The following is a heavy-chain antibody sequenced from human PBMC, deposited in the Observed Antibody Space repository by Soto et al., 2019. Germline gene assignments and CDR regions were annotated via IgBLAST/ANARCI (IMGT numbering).Heavy chain of an antibody. D-gene: IGHD6-13*01. J-gene: IGHJ6*02. CDR3: ARGKQQMIYKSYGIDV. Sequence: GGSLRLSCAASGFILSSYEVNWVRQAPGKGLEWVSYISSTGSIIYYADSVKGRFTISRDNAKNSLYLQLNSLRAEDTAVYYCARGKQQMIYKSYGIDVWGQGTKVTVYS. CDR2: ISSTGSII. CDR1: GFILSSYE. V-gene: IGHV3-48*03.